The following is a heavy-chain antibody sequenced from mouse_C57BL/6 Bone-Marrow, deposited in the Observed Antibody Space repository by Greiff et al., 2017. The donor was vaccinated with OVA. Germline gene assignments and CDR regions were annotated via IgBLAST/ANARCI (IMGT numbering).Heavy chain of an antibody. J-gene: IGHJ2*01. V-gene: IGHV1-81*01. D-gene: IGHD2-2*01. CDR1: GYTFTSYG. CDR3: ARWGVTFDY. CDR2: IYPRSGNT. Sequence: QVQLQQSGAELARPGASVKLSCKASGYTFTSYGISWVKQRTGQGLEWIGEIYPRSGNTYYSEKFKGKATLTADKSSSTAYMELRSLTSEDSAVYFCARWGVTFDYWGQGTTLTVSS.